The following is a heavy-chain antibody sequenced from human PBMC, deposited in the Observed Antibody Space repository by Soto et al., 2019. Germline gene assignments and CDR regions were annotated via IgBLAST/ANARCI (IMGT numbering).Heavy chain of an antibody. D-gene: IGHD4-17*01. CDR1: GFTFSSYW. CDR2: INSDGSST. V-gene: IGHV3-74*01. CDR3: ARGSHGDRGGGFDP. Sequence: EVQLVESGGGLVQPGGSLRLSCAASGFTFSSYWMHWVRQAPGKGLVWVSRINSDGSSTSYADSVKGRFTISRDNAKNTLYLQINGVRAEDTAVYYCARGSHGDRGGGFDPWGQGTLVTVSS. J-gene: IGHJ5*02.